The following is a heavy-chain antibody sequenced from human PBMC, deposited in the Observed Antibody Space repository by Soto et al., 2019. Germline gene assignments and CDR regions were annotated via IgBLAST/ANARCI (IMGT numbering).Heavy chain of an antibody. J-gene: IGHJ6*02. Sequence: AGGSLRLSCAASGFTFSSYWMHWVRQAPGKGLVWVSRINSDGSSTSYADSVKGRFTISRDNAKNTLYLQMNSLRAEDTAVYYCERSYPLSAPDVWGQGTTVTVSS. V-gene: IGHV3-74*01. D-gene: IGHD5-18*01. CDR1: GFTFSSYW. CDR3: ERSYPLSAPDV. CDR2: INSDGSST.